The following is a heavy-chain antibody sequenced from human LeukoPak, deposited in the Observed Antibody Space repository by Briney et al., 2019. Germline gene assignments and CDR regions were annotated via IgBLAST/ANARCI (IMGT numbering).Heavy chain of an antibody. CDR3: VRGGGSCCRFNAVDI. Sequence: GGSLRLSCAASGFTFSSYEMNWVRQAPGKGLEWVSYISISGSTIYNADSVKGRFTISRDNAKNSLYLQMNSLRAEDTAAYYCVRGGGSCCRFNAVDIWGQGTMVTVSS. CDR1: GFTFSSYE. J-gene: IGHJ3*02. D-gene: IGHD2-15*01. CDR2: ISISGSTI. V-gene: IGHV3-48*03.